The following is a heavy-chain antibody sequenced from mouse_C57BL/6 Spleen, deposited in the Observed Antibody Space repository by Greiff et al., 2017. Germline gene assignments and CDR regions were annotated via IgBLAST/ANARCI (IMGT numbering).Heavy chain of an antibody. J-gene: IGHJ3*01. CDR2: ISDGGSYT. CDR3: ARDPGDGYYWFAY. Sequence: EVQLVESGGGLVKPGGSLKLSCAASGFTFSSYALSWVRQPPEKRLEWVATISDGGSYTYYPDNVKGRFTISRDNAKNNLYLQMSHLKSEDTAMYYCARDPGDGYYWFAYWGQGTLVTVSA. D-gene: IGHD2-3*01. V-gene: IGHV5-4*01. CDR1: GFTFSSYA.